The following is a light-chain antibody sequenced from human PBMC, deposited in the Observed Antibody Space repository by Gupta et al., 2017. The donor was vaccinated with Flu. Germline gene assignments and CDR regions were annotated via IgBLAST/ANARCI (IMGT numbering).Light chain of an antibody. J-gene: IGLJ3*02. Sequence: QSALTQPRSVSGSPGQSVTISCPGSSSDVGGYNYVSWYQQHPGEAPKLMIYDVSKRPSGVPDRFSGSKSGNTASLTISGLQAEDEADYYCCSYAGSYTLWVFGGGTKLIVL. CDR1: SSDVGGYNY. V-gene: IGLV2-11*01. CDR3: CSYAGSYTLWV. CDR2: DVS.